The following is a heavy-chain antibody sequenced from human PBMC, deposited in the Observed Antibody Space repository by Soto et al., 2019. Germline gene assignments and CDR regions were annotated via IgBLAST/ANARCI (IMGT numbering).Heavy chain of an antibody. J-gene: IGHJ5*02. V-gene: IGHV4-59*01. CDR1: VCPISRYY. D-gene: IGHD6-13*01. CDR2: IYYSGST. Sequence: ATLLLTFTVPVCPISRYYGSWIRPPPGKGLAGIGYIYYSGSTNYNPALKSRDTISVDTSKNQFCLKLSSVTAADTAVYYCARVNSSWYSNWFDPWGQGTRVTVSS. CDR3: ARVNSSWYSNWFDP.